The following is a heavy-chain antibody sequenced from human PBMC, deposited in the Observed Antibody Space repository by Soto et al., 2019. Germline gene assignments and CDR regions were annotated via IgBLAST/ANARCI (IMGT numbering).Heavy chain of an antibody. CDR3: ARFPSAAVTVNWYFDL. CDR2: INAGNGAT. V-gene: IGHV1-3*01. J-gene: IGHJ2*01. CDR1: GFTFTSYS. Sequence: ASVKVSCKASGFTFTSYSIHWVRPAPGQRLEWMGWINAGNGATKHSHKFQGRVTITRDTCASTAYMELSSLRSEDTAVYFCARFPSAAVTVNWYFDLWGRGTLVNVSS. D-gene: IGHD6-13*01.